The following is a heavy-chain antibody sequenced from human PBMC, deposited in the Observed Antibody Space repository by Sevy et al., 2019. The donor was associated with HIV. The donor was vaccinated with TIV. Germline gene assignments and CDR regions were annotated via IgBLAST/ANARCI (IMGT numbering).Heavy chain of an antibody. V-gene: IGHV3-15*01. CDR1: GFTFSNAW. CDR2: IKSKTDGGTT. Sequence: GGSLRLSCAASGFTFSNAWMSWVRQAPGKGLEWVGRIKSKTDGGTTDYAAPVKGRFTISRDDSKNTLYLQMNSLKTEDTAVYYCTTMTTVTTYFDYWGQEPWSPSPQ. CDR3: TTMTTVTTYFDY. J-gene: IGHJ4*01. D-gene: IGHD4-17*01.